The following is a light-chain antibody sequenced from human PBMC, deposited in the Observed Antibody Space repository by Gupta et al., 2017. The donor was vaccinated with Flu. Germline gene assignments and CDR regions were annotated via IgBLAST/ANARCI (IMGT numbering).Light chain of an antibody. Sequence: PATLSVSPGERATLSCRASQSVSRKLAWYQQKPGQAPRLLIYGAYTRAIGIPATFSGSGSGTEFTLTISSLQSEDFAVYYCQQYNNWPWTFGQGTKVEI. CDR2: GAY. CDR1: QSVSRK. CDR3: QQYNNWPWT. V-gene: IGKV3-15*01. J-gene: IGKJ1*01.